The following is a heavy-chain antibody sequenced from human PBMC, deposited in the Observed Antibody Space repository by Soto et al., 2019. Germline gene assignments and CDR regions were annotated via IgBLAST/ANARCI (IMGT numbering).Heavy chain of an antibody. Sequence: EVQLVESGGGLVQPGGSLRLSCAASGFTFSSYVINWLRQAPGKGLEWVSYISISSSTRYYADSVRGRFTISRDNAKNGLCLQMSSRRDEDTAVDYWARGGGFLDYWGQGTLVTVSS. CDR3: ARGGGFLDY. V-gene: IGHV3-48*02. CDR1: GFTFSSYV. CDR2: ISISSSTR. J-gene: IGHJ4*02. D-gene: IGHD3-10*01.